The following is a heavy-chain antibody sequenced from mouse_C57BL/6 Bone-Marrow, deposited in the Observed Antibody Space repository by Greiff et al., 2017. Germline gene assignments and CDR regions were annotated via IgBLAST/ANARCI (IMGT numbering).Heavy chain of an antibody. V-gene: IGHV1-26*01. J-gene: IGHJ2*01. CDR2: INPNNGGT. D-gene: IGHD1-1*01. CDR1: GYTFTDYY. Sequence: VQLQQSGPELVKPGASVKISCKASGYTFTDYYMNWVQQSPGKSLEWIGDINPNNGGTSYNQKFKGKATLTVDKSSSTAYMELRSLTSEDSAVYNCARGLIYYYGSSHFDYWGQGTTLTVSS. CDR3: ARGLIYYYGSSHFDY.